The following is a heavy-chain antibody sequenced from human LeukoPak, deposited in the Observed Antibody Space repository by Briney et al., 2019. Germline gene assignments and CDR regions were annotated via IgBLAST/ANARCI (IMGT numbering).Heavy chain of an antibody. CDR1: GFTFSDYY. Sequence: GGSLRLSCAASGFTFSDYYMSWIRQAPGKGLEWVSYISSSGSTIYYADSVKGRFTISRDNAKNSLYLQMNSLGAEDTAVYYCARKTVSLRGWFDPWGQGTLVTVSS. V-gene: IGHV3-11*01. D-gene: IGHD1-14*01. CDR2: ISSSGSTI. CDR3: ARKTVSLRGWFDP. J-gene: IGHJ5*02.